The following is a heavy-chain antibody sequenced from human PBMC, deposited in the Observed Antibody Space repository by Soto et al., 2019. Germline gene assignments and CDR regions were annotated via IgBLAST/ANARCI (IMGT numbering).Heavy chain of an antibody. Sequence: EVQLLESGGGLAQPGGSLRLSCAASRFTFSTNAMSWVRQAPGKGLEWVSAVSGGGDSTYYADSVRGRFTISRDNSKNTLYLQMNSLGVEDTAVYSCAKCTVATIVSCGWCNWFDPWGQGTLFTVSS. D-gene: IGHD6-19*01. V-gene: IGHV3-23*01. CDR1: RFTFSTNA. J-gene: IGHJ5*02. CDR2: VSGGGDST. CDR3: AKCTVATIVSCGWCNWFDP.